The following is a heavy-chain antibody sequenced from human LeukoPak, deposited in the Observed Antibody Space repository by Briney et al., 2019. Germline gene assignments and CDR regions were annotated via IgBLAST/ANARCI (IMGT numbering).Heavy chain of an antibody. CDR3: VRRGSNYPYYVDV. Sequence: PGGSLRLSCAASGFTFSSYAMSWVRQAPGKGLEWVSVISASGRNTYYSESAKGQFTISRDNSKNTLYLQMSSLRAEDTAVYYCVRRGSNYPYYVDVWGRGTTVTVSS. CDR2: ISASGRNT. CDR1: GFTFSSYA. V-gene: IGHV3-23*01. J-gene: IGHJ6*03.